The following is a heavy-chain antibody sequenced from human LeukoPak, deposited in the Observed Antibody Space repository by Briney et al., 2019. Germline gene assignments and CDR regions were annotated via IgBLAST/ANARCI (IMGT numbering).Heavy chain of an antibody. V-gene: IGHV3-53*01. CDR3: AREHRSGWDQAWFDP. Sequence: GGSLRLSCAASGFTVSSNYMSWVRQAPGKGLEWVSVIYNGGSTYYADSVKGRFTISRDNSKNTLYLQMNSLRAEDTAVYYCAREHRSGWDQAWFDPWGQGTLVTVSS. J-gene: IGHJ5*02. CDR1: GFTVSSNY. CDR2: IYNGGST. D-gene: IGHD6-19*01.